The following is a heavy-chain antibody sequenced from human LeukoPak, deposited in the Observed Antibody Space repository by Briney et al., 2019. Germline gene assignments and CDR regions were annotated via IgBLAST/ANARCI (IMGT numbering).Heavy chain of an antibody. CDR3: ARSMVRGVKDAFDI. Sequence: GGSLRLSCAASGFTVSSNYMSWARQAPGKGLEWVSVIYSGGSTYYADSVKGRFTISRDNSKNTLYLQMNSLRAEDTAVYYCARSMVRGVKDAFDIWGQGTMVTVSS. CDR2: IYSGGST. D-gene: IGHD3-10*01. J-gene: IGHJ3*02. CDR1: GFTVSSNY. V-gene: IGHV3-66*01.